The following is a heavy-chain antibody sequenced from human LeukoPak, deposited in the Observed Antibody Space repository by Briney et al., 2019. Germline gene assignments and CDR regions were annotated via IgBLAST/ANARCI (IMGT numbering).Heavy chain of an antibody. Sequence: ASVKVSCKASGYTFTGYYMHWVRQAPGQGLEWMGWINPNSGGTNYAQKFQGWVTMTRDTSISTAYMELSRLRSDDTAVYYCARRAVDTALGLDPWGQGTLVTVSS. D-gene: IGHD5-18*01. CDR3: ARRAVDTALGLDP. J-gene: IGHJ5*02. CDR2: INPNSGGT. CDR1: GYTFTGYY. V-gene: IGHV1-2*04.